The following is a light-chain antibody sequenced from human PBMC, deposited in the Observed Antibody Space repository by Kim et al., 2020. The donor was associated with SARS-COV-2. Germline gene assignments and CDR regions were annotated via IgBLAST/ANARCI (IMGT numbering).Light chain of an antibody. CDR2: GKN. Sequence: SSELTQDPAVSVALGQTVRITCQGDSLRSYYASWYQQKPGQAPVLVIYGKNNRPSGIPDLFSVSSSGNTASLPIPGAQAADAADSYFNSRDSSGNPLVF. CDR3: NSRDSSGNPLV. V-gene: IGLV3-19*01. J-gene: IGLJ2*01. CDR1: SLRSYY.